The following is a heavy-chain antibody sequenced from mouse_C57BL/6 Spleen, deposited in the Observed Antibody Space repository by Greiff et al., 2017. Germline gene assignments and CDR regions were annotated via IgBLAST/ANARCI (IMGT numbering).Heavy chain of an antibody. CDR1: GYSFTSYY. CDR2: IYPGSGNT. D-gene: IGHD1-1*01. Sequence: QVQLKQSGPELVKPGASVKISCKASGYSFTSYYIHWVKQRPGQGLEWIGWIYPGSGNTKYNEKFKGKATLTADTSSSTAYMQLSSLTSEDSAVYYCAREGYGSSYRGAMDYWGQGTSVTVSS. V-gene: IGHV1-66*01. CDR3: AREGYGSSYRGAMDY. J-gene: IGHJ4*01.